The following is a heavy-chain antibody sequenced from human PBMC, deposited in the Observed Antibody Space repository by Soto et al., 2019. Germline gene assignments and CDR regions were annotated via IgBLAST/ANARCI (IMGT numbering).Heavy chain of an antibody. Sequence: QVQLVQSGAEVKRPGSSVKVSCKASGDTFAFHSINWVRQAPGLGLEWMGRINPILSMSNYAQRFQGRVTLTAGKSTSSAYMVLSRLRSKDTAIYYGATSYGSGYRAFDYWGQGALVTVS. CDR1: GDTFAFHS. CDR2: INPILSMS. V-gene: IGHV1-69*02. D-gene: IGHD3-10*01. J-gene: IGHJ4*02. CDR3: ATSYGSGYRAFDY.